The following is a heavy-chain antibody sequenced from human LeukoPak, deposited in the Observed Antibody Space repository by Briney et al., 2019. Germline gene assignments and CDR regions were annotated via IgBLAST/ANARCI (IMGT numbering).Heavy chain of an antibody. CDR2: ISSRSNYI. J-gene: IGHJ4*02. CDR1: GFTFSSYA. V-gene: IGHV3-21*01. D-gene: IGHD6-19*01. Sequence: GGSLRLSCAASGFTFSSYAMSWVRQAPGKGLEWVSFISSRSNYIYYADSVRGRFTISRDNAKNSLYLQMNSLRAEDTAVYYCARDADSRGFESLAKYYFDYWGQGTLVTVSS. CDR3: ARDADSRGFESLAKYYFDY.